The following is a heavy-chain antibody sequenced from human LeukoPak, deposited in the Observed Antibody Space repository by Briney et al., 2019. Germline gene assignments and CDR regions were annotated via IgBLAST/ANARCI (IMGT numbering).Heavy chain of an antibody. CDR3: AREGGGYSYGYVLYYYYYYMDV. D-gene: IGHD5-18*01. CDR1: GYTFTGYY. CDR2: INPNSGGT. Sequence: GALVKVSCKASGYTFTGYYMHWVRQAPGQGLEWMGWINPNSGGTNYAQKLQGRVTMTRDTSISTAYMELSRLRYDDTAVYYCAREGGGYSYGYVLYYYYYYMDVWGKGTTVTVSS. J-gene: IGHJ6*03. V-gene: IGHV1-2*02.